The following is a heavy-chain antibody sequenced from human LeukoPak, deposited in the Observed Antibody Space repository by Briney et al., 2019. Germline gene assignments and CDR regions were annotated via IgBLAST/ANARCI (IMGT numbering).Heavy chain of an antibody. J-gene: IGHJ4*02. CDR3: ARGHCSSTSCYTQDYFDY. D-gene: IGHD2-2*02. CDR1: GGTFSSYA. V-gene: IGHV1-69*05. CDR2: IIPIFGTA. Sequence: SVKVSCKASGGTFSSYAISWVRQAPGQGLEWMGGIIPIFGTANYAQKFQGRVTITTDESTSTAYMELSSLRSEDTAVYYCARGHCSSTSCYTQDYFDYWGQGTLVTVSS.